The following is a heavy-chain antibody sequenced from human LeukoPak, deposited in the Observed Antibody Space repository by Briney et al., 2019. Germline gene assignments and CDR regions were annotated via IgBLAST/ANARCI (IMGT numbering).Heavy chain of an antibody. CDR2: ICATGNT. V-gene: IGHV4-61*02. CDR3: ARELGSDYGGYSP. D-gene: IGHD4-23*01. Sequence: SQTLSLTCSVSGGSMRSDSSFWSWIRQPAGKGLEWIGRICATGNTNYNPSLERRVTISVDTSKNQFSLELTSVTAADTAVYYCARELGSDYGGYSPWGQGTLVTVSS. CDR1: GGSMRSDSSF. J-gene: IGHJ5*02.